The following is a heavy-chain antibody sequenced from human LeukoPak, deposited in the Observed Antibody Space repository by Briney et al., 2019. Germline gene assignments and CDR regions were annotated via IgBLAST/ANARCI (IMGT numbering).Heavy chain of an antibody. D-gene: IGHD3-22*01. CDR1: GFTFSSYA. CDR2: ISGSGRST. J-gene: IGHJ4*02. V-gene: IGHV3-23*01. CDR3: AKGQSLNTIIVVITTVDY. Sequence: GGSLRLSCAASGFTFSSYAMSWVRQAPGKGLEWVSTISGSGRSTYYADSVKGRFTLSRDNSKNTLYLQMNSLRAEDTAVYYCAKGQSLNTIIVVITTVDYWGQGTLVTVSS.